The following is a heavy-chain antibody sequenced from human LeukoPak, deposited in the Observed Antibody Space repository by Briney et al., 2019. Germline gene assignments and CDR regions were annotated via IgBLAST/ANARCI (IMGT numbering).Heavy chain of an antibody. CDR3: ARVNLGANDY. CDR2: ISSNGGST. V-gene: IGHV3-64*01. D-gene: IGHD1-14*01. CDR1: GFTFSSYA. J-gene: IGHJ4*02. Sequence: PGGSLRHSCAASGFTFSSYAMHWVRQAPGKGLEYVSAISSNGGSTYYANSVKGRFTISRDNSKNTLYLQMGSLRAEDMAVYYCARVNLGANDYWGQGILVTVSS.